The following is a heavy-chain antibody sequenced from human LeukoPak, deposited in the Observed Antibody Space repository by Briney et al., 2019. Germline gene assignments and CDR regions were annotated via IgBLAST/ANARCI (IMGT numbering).Heavy chain of an antibody. D-gene: IGHD5-12*01. CDR1: GFAFSGDN. Sequence: GGSLKLSCAASGFAFSGDNMNWVRQAPGKGLEWVSFIGTSGSYIKYADSVKGRFTISRDNAKNSLYLQMNSLRAEDTAMYFCARDRAIDIRAYDIWGQGTMVTVSS. CDR2: IGTSGSYI. J-gene: IGHJ3*02. CDR3: ARDRAIDIRAYDI. V-gene: IGHV3-21*01.